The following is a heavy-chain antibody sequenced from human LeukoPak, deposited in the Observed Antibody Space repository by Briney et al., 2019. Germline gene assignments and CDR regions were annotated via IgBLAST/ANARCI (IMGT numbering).Heavy chain of an antibody. Sequence: ASVKVSCKASGYTFTGYYMHWVRQAPGQGLEWMGWINPNSGGTNYAQKFQGRVTMTRDTSISTAYMELSRLRSDDTAVYYCARLYSSSFNAFDIWGQGTMVTVSS. CDR3: ARLYSSSFNAFDI. CDR2: INPNSGGT. CDR1: GYTFTGYY. V-gene: IGHV1-2*02. J-gene: IGHJ3*02. D-gene: IGHD6-13*01.